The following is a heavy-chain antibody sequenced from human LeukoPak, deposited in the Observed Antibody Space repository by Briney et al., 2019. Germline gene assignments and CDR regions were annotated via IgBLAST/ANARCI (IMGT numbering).Heavy chain of an antibody. CDR3: AKGGLLVASFDY. Sequence: GGTLRLSCAASGFTFSSYGMSWVRQAPGKGLEWVSAISGSGGSTYYADSVKGQFTISRDNSKNTLYLQMNSLRAEDTAVYYCAKGGLLVASFDYWGQGTLVTVSS. D-gene: IGHD5-12*01. CDR1: GFTFSSYG. CDR2: ISGSGGST. V-gene: IGHV3-23*01. J-gene: IGHJ4*02.